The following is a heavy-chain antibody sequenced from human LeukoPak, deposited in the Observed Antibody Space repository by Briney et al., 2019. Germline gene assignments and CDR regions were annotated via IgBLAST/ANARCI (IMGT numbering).Heavy chain of an antibody. Sequence: GTSLRLSCAASGFTFTSFGMFWVRQAPAKGLECVAVMWYDGSKQYYVDSVRGRFTISRDTSRNTLYLQMNNLRAEDTAVYFCAKALYENYYMDVWGKGTTVVVSS. J-gene: IGHJ6*04. CDR1: GFTFTSFG. V-gene: IGHV3-33*06. D-gene: IGHD2-8*01. CDR3: AKALYENYYMDV. CDR2: MWYDGSKQ.